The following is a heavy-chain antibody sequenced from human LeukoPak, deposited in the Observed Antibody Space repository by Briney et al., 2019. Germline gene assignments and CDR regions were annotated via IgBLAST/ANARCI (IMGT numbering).Heavy chain of an antibody. CDR3: ARVTAGPHDYYYYYGMDV. V-gene: IGHV3-20*01. CDR1: GFIFHDYS. J-gene: IGHJ6*02. Sequence: GGSLRLSCASSGFIFHDYSMSWVRQAPRKGLEWVSGLNWHCCSTGYADSVKGRFTISRDNAKNSLYLQMNSLRAEDTALYHCARVTAGPHDYYYYYGMDVWGQGTTVTVSS. CDR2: LNWHCCST.